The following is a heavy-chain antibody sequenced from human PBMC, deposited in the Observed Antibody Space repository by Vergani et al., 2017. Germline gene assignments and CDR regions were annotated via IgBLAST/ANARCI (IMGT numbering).Heavy chain of an antibody. D-gene: IGHD3-10*01. J-gene: IGHJ6*02. V-gene: IGHV3-33*01. CDR2: IWYDGSNK. CDR3: ARATTPFHMVRGRDGSGTGSTGGEYGMDV. CDR1: GFTFSSYG. Sequence: QVQLVESGGGVVQPGRSLRLSCAASGFTFSSYGMHWVRQAPGKGLEWVAVIWYDGSNKYYADSVKGRFTISRDNSKNTLYLQMNSLRAEDTAVYYCARATTPFHMVRGRDGSGTGSTGGEYGMDVWGQGTTVTVSS.